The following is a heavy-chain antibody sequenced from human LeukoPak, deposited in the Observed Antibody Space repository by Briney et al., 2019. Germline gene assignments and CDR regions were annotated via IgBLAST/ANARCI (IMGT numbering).Heavy chain of an antibody. J-gene: IGHJ5*02. D-gene: IGHD3-9*01. CDR2: IYYSGST. Sequence: SETLSLTCTVSGGSISSGGYYWSWIRQHPGKGLEWIGYIYYSGSTYYNPSLKSRVTISVDTSKNQFPLKLSSVTAADTAVYYCARGGSDYDILTGYYSPRNWFDPWGQGTLVTVSS. V-gene: IGHV4-31*03. CDR1: GGSISSGGYY. CDR3: ARGGSDYDILTGYYSPRNWFDP.